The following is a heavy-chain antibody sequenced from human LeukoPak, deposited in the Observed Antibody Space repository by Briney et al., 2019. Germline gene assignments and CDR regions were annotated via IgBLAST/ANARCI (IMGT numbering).Heavy chain of an antibody. V-gene: IGHV3-48*01. J-gene: IGHJ4*02. CDR2: ISSGSSTI. CDR1: GFTFSSYS. CDR3: ARDHDSSSCPYFDY. Sequence: GGSLRLPCAASGFTFSSYSMNWVRQAPGKGLEWVSYISSGSSTIYYADSVKGRFTISRDNAKNSLYLQMNSLRAEDTAVYYCARDHDSSSCPYFDYWGQGTLVTVSS. D-gene: IGHD6-13*01.